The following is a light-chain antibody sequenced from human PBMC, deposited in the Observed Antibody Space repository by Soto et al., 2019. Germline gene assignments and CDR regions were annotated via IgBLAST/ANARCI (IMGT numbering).Light chain of an antibody. J-gene: IGLJ2*01. V-gene: IGLV1-44*01. CDR1: SSNIGSYT. CDR2: SNN. CDR3: AAWDDSLNGVL. Sequence: SVLTQPPSASGTPGQRVTISCSGSSSNIGSYTVSWYQQLPGAAPKLLIYSNNQRPSGVPDRFSGSKSGTSASLGISGLQSEDEADYYCAAWDDSLNGVLFGGG.